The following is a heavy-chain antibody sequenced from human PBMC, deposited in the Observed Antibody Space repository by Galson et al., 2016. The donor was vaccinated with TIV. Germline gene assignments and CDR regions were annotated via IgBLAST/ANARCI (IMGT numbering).Heavy chain of an antibody. CDR1: GYTFKNYG. D-gene: IGHD3-3*01. J-gene: IGHJ6*02. CDR2: ISAYSGNT. Sequence: SVKVSCKASGYTFKNYGISWARQAPGQGLEWMGWISAYSGNTKYAQKVQDRVTMTTDTSTTTAYMELRSLRSDDTAVYYCARYGVVATMSHDYKYCMDVWAQGTLVTVSS. V-gene: IGHV1-18*01. CDR3: ARYGVVATMSHDYKYCMDV.